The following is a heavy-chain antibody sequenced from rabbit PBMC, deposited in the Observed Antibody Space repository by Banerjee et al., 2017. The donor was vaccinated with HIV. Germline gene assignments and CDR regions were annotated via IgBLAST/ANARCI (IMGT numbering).Heavy chain of an antibody. CDR3: ARDLAGVIGWNFGL. V-gene: IGHV1S40*01. D-gene: IGHD4-1*01. J-gene: IGHJ4*01. CDR1: GFDFSSYW. Sequence: QSLEESGGDLVKPGASLTLTCTASGFDFSSYWICWVRQAPGKGLEWIGCINSSSRNVVYASWATGRFTISKTSSTTVTLQMTSLTAADTATYFCARDLAGVIGWNFGLWGPGTLVTVS. CDR2: INSSSRNV.